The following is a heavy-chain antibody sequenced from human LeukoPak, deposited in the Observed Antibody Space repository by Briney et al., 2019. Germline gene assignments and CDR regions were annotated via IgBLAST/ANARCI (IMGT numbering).Heavy chain of an antibody. Sequence: GGSLRLSCAASGFTFRSYAMSWVRQAPGKGLEWVSAISGSGGSTYYADSVKGRFTISRDNSKNTLYLQMNSLRAEDTAVYYCAKDDVEMASITHFDYWGQGTLVTVSS. V-gene: IGHV3-23*01. J-gene: IGHJ4*02. CDR3: AKDDVEMASITHFDY. CDR1: GFTFRSYA. D-gene: IGHD5-24*01. CDR2: ISGSGGST.